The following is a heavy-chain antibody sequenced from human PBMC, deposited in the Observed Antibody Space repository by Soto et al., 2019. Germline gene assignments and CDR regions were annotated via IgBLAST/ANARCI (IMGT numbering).Heavy chain of an antibody. V-gene: IGHV4-34*01. J-gene: IGHJ4*02. CDR2: INHSGST. Sequence: PSETLSLTCAVYGGSLSGYYWSWIRQPPGKGLEWIGEINHSGSTNYNPSLKSRVTISVDTSKNQFSLKLSSVTAADTAVYYCARKLELGVHDYWGQGTLVTVSS. CDR1: GGSLSGYY. CDR3: ARKLELGVHDY. D-gene: IGHD1-7*01.